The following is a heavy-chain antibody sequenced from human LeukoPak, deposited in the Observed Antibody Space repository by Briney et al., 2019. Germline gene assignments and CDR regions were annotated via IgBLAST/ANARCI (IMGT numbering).Heavy chain of an antibody. V-gene: IGHV3-23*01. J-gene: IGHJ6*02. Sequence: GGSLRLSCAASGFTFSSHAMSWVRQAPGKGLEWVSAISGSGGSTYYADSVKGRFTISRDNSKNTLYLQMNSLRAEDTAVYYCAKGQYYDFWSGYYPGNYYYYGMDVWGQGTTVTVSS. CDR1: GFTFSSHA. CDR3: AKGQYYDFWSGYYPGNYYYYGMDV. CDR2: ISGSGGST. D-gene: IGHD3-3*01.